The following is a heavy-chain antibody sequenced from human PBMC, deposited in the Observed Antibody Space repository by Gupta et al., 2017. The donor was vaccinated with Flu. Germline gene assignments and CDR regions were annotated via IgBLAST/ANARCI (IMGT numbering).Heavy chain of an antibody. V-gene: IGHV4-34*01. CDR3: ARVALVGYGSNWFDP. CDR2: VNHSGRT. D-gene: IGHD2-15*01. CDR1: SDYF. Sequence: SDYFWSWVRQAPGKGLEWIGEVNHSGRTNYNPSLKYRVAISIDTSKNQFSLKLTSLTAADTAVYYCARVALVGYGSNWFDPWGQGTLVTVSS. J-gene: IGHJ5*02.